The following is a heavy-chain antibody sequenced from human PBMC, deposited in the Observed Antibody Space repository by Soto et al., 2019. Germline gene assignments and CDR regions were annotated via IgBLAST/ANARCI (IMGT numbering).Heavy chain of an antibody. V-gene: IGHV4-34*01. D-gene: IGHD6-19*01. CDR2: INHSGST. J-gene: IGHJ5*02. CDR3: AREATQSSGSSRDWFDP. CDR1: GGSFSGYY. Sequence: QVQLQQWGAGLLKPSETLSLTCAVYGGSFSGYYWSWIRQPPGKGLEWIGEINHSGSTNYNPYLKSRVTISVDTSKNQFSLKLSSVTAADTAVYYCAREATQSSGSSRDWFDPWGQGTLVTVSS.